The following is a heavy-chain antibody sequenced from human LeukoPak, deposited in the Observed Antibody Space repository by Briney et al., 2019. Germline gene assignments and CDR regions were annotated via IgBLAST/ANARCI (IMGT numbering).Heavy chain of an antibody. D-gene: IGHD3-22*01. CDR1: GGSMSNCY. CDR2: IYYRGST. CDR3: ARGRYYESSGYFVYYFDY. V-gene: IGHV4-59*01. Sequence: SETLSLTCTVSGGSMSNCYWSWIRQPPGKGLDWIGYIYYRGSTNYNPSLKSRVTISLDTSKNQFSLKVTSVTAADTAVYYCARGRYYESSGYFVYYFDYWGQGTLVTVSS. J-gene: IGHJ4*02.